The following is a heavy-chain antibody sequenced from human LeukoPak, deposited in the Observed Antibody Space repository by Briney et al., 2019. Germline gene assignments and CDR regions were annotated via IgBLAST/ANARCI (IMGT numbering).Heavy chain of an antibody. D-gene: IGHD4-23*01. CDR2: IASDGSST. CDR3: ARGRPHGNDY. CDR1: GFIFSNAW. V-gene: IGHV3-74*01. Sequence: GGSLRLSCAGSGFIFSNAWMNWVRQAPGKGLVWVSRIASDGSSTTYADSVKGRFSISRDNAKNTLYLQMNSLRVEDTAVYYCARGRPHGNDYWGQGTLVTVSS. J-gene: IGHJ4*02.